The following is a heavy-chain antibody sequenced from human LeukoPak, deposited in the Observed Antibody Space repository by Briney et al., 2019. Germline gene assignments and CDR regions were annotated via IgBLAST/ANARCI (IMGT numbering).Heavy chain of an antibody. J-gene: IGHJ6*03. CDR2: IYHSGST. Sequence: SETLSLTCAVSVYSISSGYYWGWFRQPPGKGLEWIGSIYHSGSTYYNPSLKSRVTISVDTSKNQFSLKLSSVTAADTAVYYCARAIHAGSGSLDYYYYMDVWGKGTTVTVSS. D-gene: IGHD3-10*01. V-gene: IGHV4-38-2*01. CDR1: VYSISSGYY. CDR3: ARAIHAGSGSLDYYYYMDV.